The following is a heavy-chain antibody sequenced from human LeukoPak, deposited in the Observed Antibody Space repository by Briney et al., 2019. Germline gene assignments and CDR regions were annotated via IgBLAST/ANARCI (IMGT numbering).Heavy chain of an antibody. CDR3: AKGDRGYYDFWSGYPGYYFDY. D-gene: IGHD3-3*01. V-gene: IGHV3-23*01. J-gene: IGHJ4*02. CDR2: ISRSGGST. Sequence: GGSLRLSCAASGFTFSSYAMSWVRQAPGKGLEWVSAISRSGGSTYYADSVKGRFTISRDNSKNTLYLQMNSLRAEDTAVYYCAKGDRGYYDFWSGYPGYYFDYWGQGTLVTVSS. CDR1: GFTFSSYA.